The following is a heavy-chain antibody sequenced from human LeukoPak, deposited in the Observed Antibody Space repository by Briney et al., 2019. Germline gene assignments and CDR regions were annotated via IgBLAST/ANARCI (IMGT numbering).Heavy chain of an antibody. CDR2: INWTGGST. D-gene: IGHD6-13*01. J-gene: IGHJ4*02. CDR3: ARGSHRRYSSSWYSL. Sequence: PGGSLRLSCVASGFTFSMYSMNWVRQAPGKGLEWVAGINWTGGSTGYADSVKGRSTISRDNSNNTLYLQMNSMRAEDTAVYYCARGSHRRYSSSWYSLWGQGTLVTVSS. CDR1: GFTFSMYS. V-gene: IGHV3-NL1*01.